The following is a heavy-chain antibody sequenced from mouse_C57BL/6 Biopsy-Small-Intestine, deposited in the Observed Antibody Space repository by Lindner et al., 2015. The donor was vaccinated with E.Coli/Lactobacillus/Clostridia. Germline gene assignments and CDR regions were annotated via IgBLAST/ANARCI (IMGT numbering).Heavy chain of an antibody. J-gene: IGHJ4*01. CDR1: GYIFTDYY. V-gene: IGHV1S29*02. CDR2: IDPGTGVT. CDR3: ARRGFGGHDHLEY. Sequence: SVKVSCKDSGYIFTDYYLHWVRQAPGQGLEWMAYIDPGTGVTDSAQRFQGRVTVTRDTATATAYMELSGLKSDDTAIYFCARRGFGGHDHLEYWGQGTLVTVSS. D-gene: IGHD6-1*01.